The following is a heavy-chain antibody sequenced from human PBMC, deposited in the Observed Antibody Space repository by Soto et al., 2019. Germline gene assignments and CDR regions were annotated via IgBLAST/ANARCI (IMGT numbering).Heavy chain of an antibody. CDR1: GFTFSDYN. D-gene: IGHD2-2*02. CDR2: ISRSSTTI. V-gene: IGHV3-48*02. Sequence: VQLVESGGGSVQSGGSLRLSCAASGFTFSDYNINWVRQAPGKGLEWVSYISRSSTTIYYADSVKGRFTISRDNAQNSLYLQMNSLRDEDTAVYYCVIRGYCTSTSCSTAYYYYGMDVWGQGTAVTVS. J-gene: IGHJ6*02. CDR3: VIRGYCTSTSCSTAYYYYGMDV.